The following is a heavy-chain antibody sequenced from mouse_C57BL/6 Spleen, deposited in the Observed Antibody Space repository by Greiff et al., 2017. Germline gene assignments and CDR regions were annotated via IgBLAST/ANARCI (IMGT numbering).Heavy chain of an antibody. CDR2: ISSGGSYT. CDR3: ARHPEDPHYYAMDY. J-gene: IGHJ4*01. V-gene: IGHV5-6*01. Sequence: EVQVVESGGDLVKPGASLTLSCAASGFTFSSYDMSWVRPTPDKRLEWVATISSGGSYTYYPASVKGRFTISRDNAKNTRYLQMRSLKSEDTAMYYCARHPEDPHYYAMDYWGQGTSATVSS. CDR1: GFTFSSYD.